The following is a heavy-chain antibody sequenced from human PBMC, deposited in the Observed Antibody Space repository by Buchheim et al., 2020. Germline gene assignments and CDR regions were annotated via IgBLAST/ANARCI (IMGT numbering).Heavy chain of an antibody. Sequence: QVQLVQSGAEVKEPGASVKVSCKASGYTFTSHYMHWVRQAPGQGPEWMGIINPNGGDTTHAQKFQGRVTMSRDTSTSTVYMELGSLRSEDTAVYYCARGSEGVYVSFYYGMDVWGQGTT. CDR1: GYTFTSHY. J-gene: IGHJ6*02. CDR2: INPNGGDT. CDR3: ARGSEGVYVSFYYGMDV. D-gene: IGHD6-6*01. V-gene: IGHV1-46*01.